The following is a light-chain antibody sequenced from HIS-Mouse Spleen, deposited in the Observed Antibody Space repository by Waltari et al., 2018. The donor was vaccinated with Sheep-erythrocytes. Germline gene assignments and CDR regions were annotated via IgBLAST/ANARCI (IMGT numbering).Light chain of an antibody. J-gene: IGKJ2*01. Sequence: DVVMTQSPLSLPVTLGQPASISCRSSQSLVHSDGNTYLNWFQQRPGQSPRRLIYKVSNRDSGVPDRFSGSGSGTDFTLKISRVEAEDVAVYYCMQGTHWPPYTFGQVTKLEIK. CDR3: MQGTHWPPYT. CDR2: KVS. CDR1: QSLVHSDGNTY. V-gene: IGKV2-30*02.